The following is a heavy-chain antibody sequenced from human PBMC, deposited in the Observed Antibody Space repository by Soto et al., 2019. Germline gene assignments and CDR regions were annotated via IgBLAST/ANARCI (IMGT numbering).Heavy chain of an antibody. CDR1: GGSISSDDYH. Sequence: PSETLSLTCTVSGGSISSDDYHWGWIRQPPGKGLEWIGSIYYRGSTYYNPSLRSRVTISIDTSKNQFSLQLSSVTAAGTAVYYCAKHFYDFWSGYSLDYFDYWGPGTLVTVSS. V-gene: IGHV4-39*01. J-gene: IGHJ4*02. CDR3: AKHFYDFWSGYSLDYFDY. D-gene: IGHD3-3*01. CDR2: IYYRGST.